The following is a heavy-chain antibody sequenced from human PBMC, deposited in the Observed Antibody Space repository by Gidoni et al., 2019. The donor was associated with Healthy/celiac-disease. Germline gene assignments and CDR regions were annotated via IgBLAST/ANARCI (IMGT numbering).Heavy chain of an antibody. Sequence: QVQLQESGPGLVKPSETLSLTCTVSGGSISSYYWSWIRQPPGKGLAWIGYIYYSGSTNYYPSLKSRVTISVDTSKNQFSLKLSSVTAADTAVYYCARGGVVAASWGWFDPWGQGTLVTVSS. D-gene: IGHD2-15*01. J-gene: IGHJ5*02. CDR1: GGSISSYY. CDR3: ARGGVVAASWGWFDP. V-gene: IGHV4-59*01. CDR2: IYYSGST.